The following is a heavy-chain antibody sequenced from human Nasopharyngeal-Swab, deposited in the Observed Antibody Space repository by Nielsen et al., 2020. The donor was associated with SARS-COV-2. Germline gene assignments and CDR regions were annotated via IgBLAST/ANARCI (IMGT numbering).Heavy chain of an antibody. CDR1: GFTFSSYS. CDR2: ISSSSSTI. CDR3: ARENNWNDLPAPLDY. J-gene: IGHJ4*02. D-gene: IGHD1-20*01. Sequence: GESLKISCAASGFTFSSYSMNWVRQAPGKGLEWVSYISSSSSTIYYADSVKGRFTISRDNSKNTLYLQMNSLRAEDTAVYYCARENNWNDLPAPLDYWGQGTLVTVSS. V-gene: IGHV3-48*01.